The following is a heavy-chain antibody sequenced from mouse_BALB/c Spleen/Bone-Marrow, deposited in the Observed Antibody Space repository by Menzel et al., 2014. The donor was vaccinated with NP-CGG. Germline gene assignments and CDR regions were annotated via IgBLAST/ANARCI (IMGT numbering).Heavy chain of an antibody. CDR1: GFTFTDYY. V-gene: IGHV7-3*02. J-gene: IGHJ1*01. CDR3: ARDNYYGYHWYFDV. D-gene: IGHD1-2*01. Sequence: EVQLVESGGGLVQPGGSLRLSCATSGFTFTDYYMSWVRQPPGKALGWLGFIRNKANGYTTEYSASVKGRFTISRDNSQSILYLQMNTLRAEDSATYYCARDNYYGYHWYFDVWGAGTTVTVSS. CDR2: IRNKANGYTT.